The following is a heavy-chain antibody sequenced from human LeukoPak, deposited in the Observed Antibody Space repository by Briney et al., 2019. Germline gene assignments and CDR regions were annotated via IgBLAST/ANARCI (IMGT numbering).Heavy chain of an antibody. J-gene: IGHJ4*02. CDR1: GFSVSSNY. Sequence: GGSLRLSCAASGFSVSSNYMSWVRQTPGKGLERVSGIYSGGHIYYADSVKGRFTISRNNSKNTLYLQMNSLRAEHTAVYYCAGKQGSGSLRPLDYWGQGTLVTVSS. CDR2: IYSGGHI. V-gene: IGHV3-53*01. D-gene: IGHD3-10*01. CDR3: AGKQGSGSLRPLDY.